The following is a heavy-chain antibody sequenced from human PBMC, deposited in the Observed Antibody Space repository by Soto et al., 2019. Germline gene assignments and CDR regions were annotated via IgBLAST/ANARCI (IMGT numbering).Heavy chain of an antibody. D-gene: IGHD3-3*01. V-gene: IGHV1-69*01. CDR1: GGTFSSYA. J-gene: IGHJ4*02. CDR3: ARVSYYDFWSGYPLRGHFDY. CDR2: IIPIFGTA. Sequence: QVQLVQSGAEVKKPGSSVKVSCKASGGTFSSYAISWVXQAPGQGLEWMGGIIPIFGTANYAQKFQGRVTITADESTSTAYMELSSLRSEDTAVYYCARVSYYDFWSGYPLRGHFDYWGQGTLVTVSS.